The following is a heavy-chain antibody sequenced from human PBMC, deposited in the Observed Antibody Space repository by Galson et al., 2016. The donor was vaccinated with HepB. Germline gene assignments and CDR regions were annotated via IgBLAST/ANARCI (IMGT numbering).Heavy chain of an antibody. D-gene: IGHD2-15*01. J-gene: IGHJ5*01. CDR3: ARVRCNGVTCHSRFDS. CDR1: GGSFSGYY. Sequence: ETLSLTCAVYGGSFSGYYWSWIRQPPGKGLEWIGEIYHRGSTNYNPSLKSRVTISVDTSKNQFSLKLRSVTAADTAVYYCARVRCNGVTCHSRFDSWGQGTLVTVSS. V-gene: IGHV4-34*01. CDR2: IYHRGST.